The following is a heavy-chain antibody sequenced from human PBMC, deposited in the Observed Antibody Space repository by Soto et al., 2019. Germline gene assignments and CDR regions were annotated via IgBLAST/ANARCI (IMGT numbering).Heavy chain of an antibody. V-gene: IGHV4-31*03. D-gene: IGHD4-17*01. CDR3: ASGGPRIYGDYYFDY. CDR2: IYYSGST. CDR1: GGSISSGGYY. J-gene: IGHJ4*02. Sequence: QVQLQESGPGLVKPSQTLSLTCTVSGGSISSGGYYWSWIRQHPGKGLEWIGYIYYSGSTYYNPSLKSRVTISVDTSKNQFSLKLSSVTAADTAVYYCASGGPRIYGDYYFDYWGQGTLVTVSS.